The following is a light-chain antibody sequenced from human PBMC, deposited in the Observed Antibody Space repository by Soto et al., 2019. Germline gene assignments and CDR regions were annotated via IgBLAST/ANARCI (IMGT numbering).Light chain of an antibody. CDR2: LDSDGSH. CDR3: QTWGTGIHVV. CDR1: SGHSSYA. Sequence: QPVLTQSPSASASLGGSVKLTCTLSSGHSSYAIAWHQQQPEKGPRYLMKLDSDGSHTKGDAIPDRFSGSSSGAERYLTISSLQSEDEADYYCQTWGTGIHVVFGGGTKLTVL. J-gene: IGLJ2*01. V-gene: IGLV4-69*01.